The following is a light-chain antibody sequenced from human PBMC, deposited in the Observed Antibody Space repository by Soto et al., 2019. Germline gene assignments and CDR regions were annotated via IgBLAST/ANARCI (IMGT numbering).Light chain of an antibody. J-gene: IGKJ2*01. V-gene: IGKV1-17*03. CDR2: AAS. CDR1: RAITNY. Sequence: DIQMTQSPSALFAPGGAGVPSTCGGRRAITNYLVWFQQKPGKVPKRLLYAASDLESGVPSRFSGSGFGTEFTLTISSLQPEDFATYYCLQHNSYPYTFGQGTKLEIK. CDR3: LQHNSYPYT.